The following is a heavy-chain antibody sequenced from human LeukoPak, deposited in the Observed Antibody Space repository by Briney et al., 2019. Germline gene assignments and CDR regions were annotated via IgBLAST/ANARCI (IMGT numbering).Heavy chain of an antibody. Sequence: GRSLRLSCAASGFTFSSYGMHWVRQAPGKGLEWVAVISYDGSNKYYADSVKGRFTISRDNSKNTLYLQMNSLRAEDTAVYYCARDHYYDSSGYKDWGQGTLVTVSS. V-gene: IGHV3-30*03. CDR3: ARDHYYDSSGYKD. D-gene: IGHD3-22*01. J-gene: IGHJ4*02. CDR1: GFTFSSYG. CDR2: ISYDGSNK.